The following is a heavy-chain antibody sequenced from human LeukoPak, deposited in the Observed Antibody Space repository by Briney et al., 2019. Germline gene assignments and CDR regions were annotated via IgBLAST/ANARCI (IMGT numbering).Heavy chain of an antibody. CDR1: GFTFSSYA. D-gene: IGHD2/OR15-2a*01. J-gene: IGHJ3*02. CDR2: ISSSSSYI. CDR3: ARDLSGGVDAFDI. V-gene: IGHV3-21*01. Sequence: GGSLRLSCAASGFTFSSYAMSWVRQAPGKGLEWVSSISSSSSYIYYADSVKGRFTISRDNAKNSLYLQMNSLRAEDTAVYYCARDLSGGVDAFDIWGQGTMVTVSS.